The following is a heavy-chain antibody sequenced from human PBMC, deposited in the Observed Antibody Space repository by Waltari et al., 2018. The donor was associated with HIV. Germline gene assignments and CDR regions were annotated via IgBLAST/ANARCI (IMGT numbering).Heavy chain of an antibody. J-gene: IGHJ4*02. V-gene: IGHV4-31*03. CDR1: GGSISSGAYA. D-gene: IGHD3-3*01. Sequence: QVHLQESGPGLVKPSQTRSLTCTVSGGSISSGAYAWNWIRQHPGKGLEWIGYMYSSDNTYYNPSLKSRVTISVERSENRFSLKLRSVTAADTAVYYCARASYYDFWSGYPNYYFDSWGQGTLVTVSS. CDR2: MYSSDNT. CDR3: ARASYYDFWSGYPNYYFDS.